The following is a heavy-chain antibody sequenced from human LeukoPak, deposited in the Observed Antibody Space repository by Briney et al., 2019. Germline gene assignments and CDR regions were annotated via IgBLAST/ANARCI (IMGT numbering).Heavy chain of an antibody. D-gene: IGHD6-25*01. J-gene: IGHJ6*03. V-gene: IGHV3-74*01. CDR2: INSDGSST. CDR3: ARGGYYYYYYMDV. CDR1: GFTFSSYW. Sequence: GGSLRLSCAASGFTFSSYWMHWVRHAPGKGLVWVSRINSDGSSTSYADSVKGRFTISRDNAKNTLYLQMNSLRAEDTAVYYCARGGYYYYYYMDVWGKGTTVTVSS.